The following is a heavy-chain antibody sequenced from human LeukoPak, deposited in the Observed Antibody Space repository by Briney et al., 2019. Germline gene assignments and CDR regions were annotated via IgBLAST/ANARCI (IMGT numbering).Heavy chain of an antibody. J-gene: IGHJ4*02. D-gene: IGHD3-10*01. V-gene: IGHV3-30-3*01. CDR3: ASGSPFDY. CDR2: ISYDGSNK. CDR1: GFTFSSYA. Sequence: GSLRLSCAAPGFTFSSYAMHWVRQAPGKGLEWVAVISYDGSNKYYADSVKGRFTISRDNSKNTLYLQMNSLRAEDTAVYYCASGSPFDYWGQGTLVTVSS.